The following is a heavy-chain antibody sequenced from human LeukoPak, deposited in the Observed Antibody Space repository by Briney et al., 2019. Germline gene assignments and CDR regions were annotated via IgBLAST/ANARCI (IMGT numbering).Heavy chain of an antibody. V-gene: IGHV1-2*02. CDR2: INPNSGGT. Sequence: GASVKVSCKASGYTFTGYYMRWVRQAPGQGLEWMGWINPNSGGTNYAQKFQGRVTMTRDTSISTAYMELSRLRSDDTAVYYCARDQAAIVVVNHFDYWGQGTLVTVSS. J-gene: IGHJ4*02. D-gene: IGHD3-22*01. CDR3: ARDQAAIVVVNHFDY. CDR1: GYTFTGYY.